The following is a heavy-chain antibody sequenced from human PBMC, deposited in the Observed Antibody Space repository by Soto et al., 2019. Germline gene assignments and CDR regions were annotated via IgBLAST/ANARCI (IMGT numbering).Heavy chain of an antibody. CDR3: ARDVATGRYYYGMDV. V-gene: IGHV3-7*01. D-gene: IGHD5-12*01. CDR1: GFTFSSYW. J-gene: IGHJ6*02. CDR2: IKQDGSEK. Sequence: GGSLRLSCAASGFTFSSYWMSWVRQAPGKGLEWVANIKQDGSEKYYVDSVKGRFTISRDNAKNSLYLQMNSLRAEDTAVYYCARDVATGRYYYGMDVWGQGTTVTVSS.